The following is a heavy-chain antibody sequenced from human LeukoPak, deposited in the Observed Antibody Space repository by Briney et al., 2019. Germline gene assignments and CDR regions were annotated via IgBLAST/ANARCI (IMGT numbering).Heavy chain of an antibody. CDR2: IYYSGST. CDR3: ATPGDTSSGLYYMDV. Sequence: PSETLSLTCTVSGGSISSYYWSWIRQPPGKGLEWIGYIYYSGSTNYNPSLKSRVTISVDTSKNQFSLKLSSVTAADTAVYYCATPGDTSSGLYYMDVWGKGTTVTISS. CDR1: GGSISSYY. J-gene: IGHJ6*03. V-gene: IGHV4-59*01. D-gene: IGHD5-12*01.